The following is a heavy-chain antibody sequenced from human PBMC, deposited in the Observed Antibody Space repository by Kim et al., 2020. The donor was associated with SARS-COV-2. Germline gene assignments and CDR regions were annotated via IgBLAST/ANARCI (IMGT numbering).Heavy chain of an antibody. J-gene: IGHJ3*02. V-gene: IGHV1-46*01. Sequence: ASVKVSCKTSGYTFTSYYMHWVRQAPGQGLEWMGIINPNGGNTSYAQKFQGRVTMTRDTSTSTVYMELSSLRSEDTAVYYCARGPSTNRNAFDIWGQGEMVTASS. CDR2: INPNGGNT. CDR1: GYTFTSYY. CDR3: ARGPSTNRNAFDI. D-gene: IGHD1-1*01.